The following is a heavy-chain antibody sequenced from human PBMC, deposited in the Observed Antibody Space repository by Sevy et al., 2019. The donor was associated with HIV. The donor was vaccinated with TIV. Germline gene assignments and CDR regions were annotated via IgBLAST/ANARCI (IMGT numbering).Heavy chain of an antibody. Sequence: GGSLRLSCAASGFTFSDYYMSWIRQAPGKGLEWVSYISSSSSYTNYADSVKGRFTISRDNAKNSLYLQMSSLRAEDTAVYYCARDLPPSATTVPHFDCWGQGTLVTVSS. V-gene: IGHV3-11*06. CDR3: ARDLPPSATTVPHFDC. D-gene: IGHD4-17*01. CDR2: ISSSSSYT. CDR1: GFTFSDYY. J-gene: IGHJ4*02.